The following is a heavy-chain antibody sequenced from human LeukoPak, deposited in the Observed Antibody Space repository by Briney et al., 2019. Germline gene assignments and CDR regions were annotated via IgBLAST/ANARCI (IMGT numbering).Heavy chain of an antibody. J-gene: IGHJ4*02. V-gene: IGHV3-23*01. CDR2: ISGNGDST. Sequence: GGSLRLSCATSGFTFSSYAMTWVRQAPGEGLEWVSSISGNGDSTFYADSVKGRFTISRDNSKNTLYLQMDSLRAEDTARYYCAKDFWVAGYFDYWGQGTLVTVSS. CDR3: AKDFWVAGYFDY. D-gene: IGHD6-19*01. CDR1: GFTFSSYA.